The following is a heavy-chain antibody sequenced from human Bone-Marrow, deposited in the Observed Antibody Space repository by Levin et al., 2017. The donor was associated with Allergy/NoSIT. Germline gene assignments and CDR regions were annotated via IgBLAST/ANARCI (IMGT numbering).Heavy chain of an antibody. CDR2: ISGSGGVP. D-gene: IGHD2-2*01. CDR3: AKEDCGTTTCYVAS. CDR1: GFTFSSHA. V-gene: IGHV3-23*01. Sequence: GESLKISCSASGFTFSSHAMSWVRQAPGKGLEWVASISGSGGVPFYADSVRGRFTISRDNSRNTLYLQMNSLSAEDTAVYYCAKEDCGTTTCYVASWGQGTQVTVSS. J-gene: IGHJ4*02.